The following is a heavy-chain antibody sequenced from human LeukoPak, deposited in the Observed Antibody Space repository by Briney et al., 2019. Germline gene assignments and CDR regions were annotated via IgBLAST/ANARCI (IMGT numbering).Heavy chain of an antibody. CDR1: GYTFTSYY. V-gene: IGHV1-2*02. J-gene: IGHJ3*02. D-gene: IGHD3-22*01. CDR2: INPNSGGT. CDR3: ARAGLWDYYDSSGYHNGAFDI. Sequence: ASVKVSCKASGYTFTSYYIHWVRQAPGQGLEWMGWINPNSGGTNYAQKFQGRVTMTRDTSIGTASMELSRLRSDDTAVYYCARAGLWDYYDSSGYHNGAFDIWGQGTMVTVSS.